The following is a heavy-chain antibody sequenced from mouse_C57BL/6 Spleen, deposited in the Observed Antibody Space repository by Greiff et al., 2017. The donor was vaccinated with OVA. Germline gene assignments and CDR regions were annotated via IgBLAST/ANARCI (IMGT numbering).Heavy chain of an antibody. J-gene: IGHJ2*01. CDR1: GYTFTSYW. Sequence: QVQLQQPGAELVMPGASVKLSCKASGYTFTSYWMHWVKQRPGQGLEWIGEIDPSDSYTNYNQKFKGKSTLTVDKSSSTAYMQLSSLTSEDSAGYYCARYYYGSVDYWGQGTTLTVSS. D-gene: IGHD1-1*01. CDR3: ARYYYGSVDY. V-gene: IGHV1-69*01. CDR2: IDPSDSYT.